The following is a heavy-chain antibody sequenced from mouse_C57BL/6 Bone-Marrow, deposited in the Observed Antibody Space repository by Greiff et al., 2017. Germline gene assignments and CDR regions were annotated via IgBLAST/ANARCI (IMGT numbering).Heavy chain of an antibody. D-gene: IGHD1-1*01. J-gene: IGHJ3*01. CDR2: IYPRSGNT. V-gene: IGHV1-81*01. CDR3: ARGTVVAPRFAY. Sequence: VKLQESGAELARPGASVKLSCKASGYTFTSYGISWVKQRTGQGLEWIGEIYPRSGNTYYNEKLKGKATLTADKSSSTAYMELRSLTSEDSAVYFCARGTVVAPRFAYWGQGTLVTVSA. CDR1: GYTFTSYG.